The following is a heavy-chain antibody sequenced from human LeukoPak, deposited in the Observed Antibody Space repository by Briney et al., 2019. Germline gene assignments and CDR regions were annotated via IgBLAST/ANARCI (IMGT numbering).Heavy chain of an antibody. D-gene: IGHD6-19*01. J-gene: IGHJ4*02. V-gene: IGHV4-39*01. CDR2: ISYRGNT. CDR1: GASISSSSFY. CDR3: ARTFNLYSSGWYVRSGYYFDY. Sequence: LWETLSLTCTFSGASISSSSFYWGWVRHPPGTGLEWAWTISYRGNTYYNLSLKIRVTLSVDTSKNQFSLRLSSVTAADTAVYYGARTFNLYSSGWYVRSGYYFDYWGQGTLVTVSS.